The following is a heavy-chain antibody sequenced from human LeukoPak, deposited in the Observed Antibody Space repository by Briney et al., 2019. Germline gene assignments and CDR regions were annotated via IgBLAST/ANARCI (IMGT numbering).Heavy chain of an antibody. J-gene: IGHJ3*02. V-gene: IGHV3-23*01. CDR2: ISGSGGST. CDR1: GFTFSSYA. D-gene: IGHD3-16*02. CDR3: AKDFLYDYVWGSYRYDAFDI. Sequence: GGSLRLSCAASGFTFSSYAMSWVRQAPGKGLEWVSAISGSGGSTYYADSVKGRFTISRDNSKNTLYLQMNSLRAEDTAVYYCAKDFLYDYVWGSYRYDAFDIWGQGTMVTVSS.